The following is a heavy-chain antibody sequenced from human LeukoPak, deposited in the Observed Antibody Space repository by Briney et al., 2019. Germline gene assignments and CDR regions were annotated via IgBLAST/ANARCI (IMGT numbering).Heavy chain of an antibody. Sequence: SGGSLRLSCAASGFTFGESTMHWVRQAAGKGPEWVALISWDARSTYYADSVKGRFTISRDNSKNFLHLQMNGLRTEDSALYYCAKGNYYASEQYSWFGPWGQGTLVTVSS. CDR1: GFTFGEST. V-gene: IGHV3-43*01. J-gene: IGHJ5*02. CDR3: AKGNYYASEQYSWFGP. CDR2: ISWDARST. D-gene: IGHD3-10*01.